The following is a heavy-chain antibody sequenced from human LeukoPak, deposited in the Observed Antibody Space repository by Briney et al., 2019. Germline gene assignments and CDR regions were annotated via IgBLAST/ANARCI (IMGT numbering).Heavy chain of an antibody. D-gene: IGHD2-2*01. CDR3: ARDPIHGYCSSTSCDAFDI. Sequence: SVKVSCKASGGTFSSYAISWVRQAPGQGLEWMGGIIPIFGTANYAQKFQGRVTITADESTSTAYMELSSLRSEDTAVYYCARDPIHGYCSSTSCDAFDIRGQGTMVTVSS. V-gene: IGHV1-69*13. J-gene: IGHJ3*02. CDR2: IIPIFGTA. CDR1: GGTFSSYA.